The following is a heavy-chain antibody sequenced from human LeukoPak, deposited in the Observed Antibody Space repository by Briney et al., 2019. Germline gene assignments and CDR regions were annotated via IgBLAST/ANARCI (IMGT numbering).Heavy chain of an antibody. CDR1: GGSLSGYY. Sequence: SETLSLTCAVYGGSLSGYYWSWIRQPPGKGLEWIGEVNHSGITNYNPSLKSRVTISVDTSKNQFSLKLSSVTAADTAVYYCARGSYVVVPAYSWFDPWGQGTLVTVSS. CDR2: VNHSGIT. CDR3: ARGSYVVVPAYSWFDP. V-gene: IGHV4-34*01. J-gene: IGHJ5*02. D-gene: IGHD2-2*01.